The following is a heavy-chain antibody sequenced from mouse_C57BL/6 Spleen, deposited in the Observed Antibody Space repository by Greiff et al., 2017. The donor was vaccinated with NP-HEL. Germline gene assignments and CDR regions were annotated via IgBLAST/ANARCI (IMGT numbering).Heavy chain of an antibody. Sequence: QVQLQQSGAELAKPGASVKLSCKASGYTFTSYWMHWVKQRPGQGLEWIGYINPSSGYTKYNQKFKDKATLTADKSSSTDYMQLSSRTYEDSAVYYCARGYGSSPGYFDYWGQGTTLTVSS. D-gene: IGHD1-1*01. CDR3: ARGYGSSPGYFDY. V-gene: IGHV1-7*01. CDR2: INPSSGYT. J-gene: IGHJ2*01. CDR1: GYTFTSYW.